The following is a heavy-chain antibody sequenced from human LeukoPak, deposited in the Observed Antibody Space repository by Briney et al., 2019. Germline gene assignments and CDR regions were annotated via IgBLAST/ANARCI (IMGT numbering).Heavy chain of an antibody. J-gene: IGHJ4*02. V-gene: IGHV1-69*05. D-gene: IGHD6-6*01. Sequence: SVKVSCKASGGTFSSYAISWVRQAPGQGLEWMGGIVPIFGTANYAQKLQGRVTMTTDTSTSTAYMELRSLRSDDTAVYYCARDHDSSSDYFDYWGQGTLVTVSS. CDR2: IVPIFGTA. CDR1: GGTFSSYA. CDR3: ARDHDSSSDYFDY.